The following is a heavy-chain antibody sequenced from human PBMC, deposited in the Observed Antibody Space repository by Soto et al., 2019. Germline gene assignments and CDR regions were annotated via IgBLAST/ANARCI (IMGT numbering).Heavy chain of an antibody. V-gene: IGHV1-24*01. CDR2: FNPQEGET. CDR3: APANPGGYYGDY. CDR1: GYTLTELS. Sequence: QVQLVQSGAEVKKPGASVKVSCKVSGYTLTELSMHWVRQAPGKGLEWMGGFNPQEGETIYAQKFQGKVTMTEDTSTDTAYMELSSLRSEATAVYYCAPANPGGYYGDYWGQGTLVTVSS. J-gene: IGHJ4*02. D-gene: IGHD3-3*01.